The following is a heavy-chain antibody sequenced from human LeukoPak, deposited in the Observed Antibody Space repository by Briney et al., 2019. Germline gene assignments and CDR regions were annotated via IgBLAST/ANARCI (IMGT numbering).Heavy chain of an antibody. Sequence: SESLSLTCTVSGGSISSYYWSWIRLPPGKGLEWIGYIYYSGSTNYNPSLKSRVTISVDTSKNQFSLKLSSVTAADTAVYYCAGDYYGSGATWSYYGMDVWGQGTTVTVSS. J-gene: IGHJ6*02. V-gene: IGHV4-59*01. CDR3: AGDYYGSGATWSYYGMDV. CDR1: GGSISSYY. D-gene: IGHD3-10*01. CDR2: IYYSGST.